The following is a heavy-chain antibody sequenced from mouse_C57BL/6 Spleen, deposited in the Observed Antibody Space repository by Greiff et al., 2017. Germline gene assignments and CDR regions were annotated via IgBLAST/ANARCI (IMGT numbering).Heavy chain of an antibody. CDR2: IRSKSSNYAT. CDR1: GFTFNTYA. V-gene: IGHV10-3*01. J-gene: IGHJ4*01. CDR3: VRDDACSGDYAMDY. D-gene: IGHD6-1*01. Sequence: EVQLVESGGGLVQPKGSLKLSCAASGFTFNTYAMHWVRQAPGQGLEWVARIRSKSSNYATYYADSVKDRFTISRDDSQSMLYLQKKNLKTQKTAMYYCVRDDACSGDYAMDYWGQGTSVTVSS.